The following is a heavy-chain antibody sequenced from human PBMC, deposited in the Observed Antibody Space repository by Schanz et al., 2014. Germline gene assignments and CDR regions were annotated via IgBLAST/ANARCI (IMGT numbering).Heavy chain of an antibody. Sequence: QAQLMQSGPELKRPGASVKVSCTASGYTLKNYGISWVRQAPGLGLEWMGWISDYNGKTNYAQKFQDRVIMSTDRSSSTAYLELRSLTSDDSAIYYCARHRFGVFYYGLDVCGQGTTILVSS. J-gene: IGHJ6*02. CDR3: ARHRFGVFYYGLDV. CDR1: GYTLKNYG. D-gene: IGHD3-10*01. V-gene: IGHV1-18*01. CDR2: ISDYNGKT.